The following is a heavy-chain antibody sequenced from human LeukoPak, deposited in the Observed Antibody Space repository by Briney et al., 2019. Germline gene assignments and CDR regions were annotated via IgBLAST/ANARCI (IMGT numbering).Heavy chain of an antibody. CDR1: GGSFSGYY. J-gene: IGHJ4*02. CDR2: INHSGST. Sequence: SETLSLTCAVYGGSFSGYYWSWIRQPPGKGLEWIGEINHSGSTNYNPSLKSRVTISVDTSKNQFSLKLSSVTAADTAVYYCARAVGATYSYWAQGTLVTVSS. D-gene: IGHD1-26*01. CDR3: ARAVGATYSY. V-gene: IGHV4-34*01.